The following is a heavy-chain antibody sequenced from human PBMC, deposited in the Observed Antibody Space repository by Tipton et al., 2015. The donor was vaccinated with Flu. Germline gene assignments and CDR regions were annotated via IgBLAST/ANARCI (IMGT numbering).Heavy chain of an antibody. CDR1: AFAFSDST. CDR3: VSPHSSTSHY. J-gene: IGHJ4*02. D-gene: IGHD6-6*01. Sequence: SLRLSCAASAFAFSDSTIHWVRQASGKGLESVGHVAVKAYNYAAAYAASVKGRFTISRDDSKNTAYLQMDSLKIEDTAVYYCVSPHSSTSHYWGRGTRVTVSS. V-gene: IGHV3-73*01. CDR2: VAVKAYNYAA.